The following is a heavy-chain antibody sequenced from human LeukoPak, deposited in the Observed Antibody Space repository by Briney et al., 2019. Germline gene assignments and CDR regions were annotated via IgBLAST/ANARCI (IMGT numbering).Heavy chain of an antibody. J-gene: IGHJ4*02. V-gene: IGHV3-48*02. CDR2: ISDSSNTK. D-gene: IGHD2/OR15-2a*01. CDR3: ARDLFQWALGDY. CDR1: GFTFITYS. Sequence: GGSLRLSCAASGFTFITYSMNWVRQAPGKGLEWVSYISDSSNTKYYADSVKGRFTISRDNAKNSFYLQMNSLRDEDTAVYYCARDLFQWALGDYWGQGTLVTVSS.